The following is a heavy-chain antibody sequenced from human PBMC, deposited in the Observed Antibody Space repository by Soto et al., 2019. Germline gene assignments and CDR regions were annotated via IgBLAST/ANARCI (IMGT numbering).Heavy chain of an antibody. J-gene: IGHJ6*02. V-gene: IGHV3-33*01. CDR3: ARDTPTRGMDV. Sequence: QVQLVESGGGVVQPGRSLRLSCAASGFTFSSYGMHWVRQAPGKGLEWVAVIWYDGSNKYYADSVKGRFTISRDNSKKTLYLHMNSLRAEDTAVYYCARDTPTRGMDVWGQGTTVTVSS. CDR1: GFTFSSYG. CDR2: IWYDGSNK.